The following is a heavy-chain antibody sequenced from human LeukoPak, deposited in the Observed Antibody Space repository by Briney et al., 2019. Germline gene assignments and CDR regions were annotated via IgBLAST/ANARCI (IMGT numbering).Heavy chain of an antibody. J-gene: IGHJ4*02. D-gene: IGHD4-17*01. V-gene: IGHV3-66*01. CDR2: IHGGGST. CDR3: ATRPPGDVPYFDY. Sequence: GGSLRLSCAASGIAVSLKYMTWVRQAPGKGLEWVSVIHGGGSTYYSDSVKGRFTISRDNSKNIPYLQMNSLRVEDTAIYYCATRPPGDVPYFDYWGQGTLVTVSS. CDR1: GIAVSLKY.